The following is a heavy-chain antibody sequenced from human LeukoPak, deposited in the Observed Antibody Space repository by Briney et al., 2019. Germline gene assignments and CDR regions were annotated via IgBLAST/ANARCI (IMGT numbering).Heavy chain of an antibody. Sequence: GGPRRPSGVASGFTFTGFARTGAGRPPGRGRDGISTIMPRSGSTYYAGSVKGRFTVSRDNSKDTLYLQMNNLRVEDTAIYYCAKARVSGLRFLEWVYFNSWGQGTLVTVSS. V-gene: IGHV3-23*01. CDR3: AKARVSGLRFLEWVYFNS. D-gene: IGHD3-3*01. CDR1: GFTFTGFA. CDR2: IMPRSGST. J-gene: IGHJ4*02.